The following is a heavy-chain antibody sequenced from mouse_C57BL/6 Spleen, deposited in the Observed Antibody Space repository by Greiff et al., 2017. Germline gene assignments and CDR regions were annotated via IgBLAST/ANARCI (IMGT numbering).Heavy chain of an antibody. D-gene: IGHD2-4*01. CDR1: GFSLTSYG. CDR3: ARFLYDYDPHYFAMDY. CDR2: IWSGGST. V-gene: IGHV2-2*01. Sequence: QVQLKQSGPGLVQPSQSLSITCTVSGFSLTSYGVHWVRQSPGKGLEWLGVIWSGGSTDYNAAFISRLSISKDNSKSQVFFKMNSLQADDTARYYCARFLYDYDPHYFAMDYWGQGASVTVSS. J-gene: IGHJ4*01.